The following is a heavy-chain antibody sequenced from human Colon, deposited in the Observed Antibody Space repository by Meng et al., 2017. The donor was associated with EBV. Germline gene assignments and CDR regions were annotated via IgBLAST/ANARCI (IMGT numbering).Heavy chain of an antibody. Sequence: QVQLQQWGAGLLKPSEXLSLRCAVYGGSFRGYYWTWIRQPPGKGLEWVAEINYSGNTNYSPSLKSRVTISIDTSKNQFSLKLSSVTAADTAIYYCARRLAALDYWGQGTLVTVSS. CDR3: ARRLAALDY. J-gene: IGHJ4*02. V-gene: IGHV4-34*01. CDR2: INYSGNT. D-gene: IGHD6-19*01. CDR1: GGSFRGYY.